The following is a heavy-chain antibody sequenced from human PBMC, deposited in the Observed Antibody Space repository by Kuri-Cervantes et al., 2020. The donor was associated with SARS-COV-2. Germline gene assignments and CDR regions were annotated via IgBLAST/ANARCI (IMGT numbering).Heavy chain of an antibody. CDR2: IYASGST. Sequence: LRLSCTVSGGSISSSNYYWNWIRQPAGKGLEWIGYIYASGSTNYNPSLKSRVTISVDTSRNQFSLKLNSVTAADTAVYFCARVGTTVQDYWGQGTLVTVSS. J-gene: IGHJ4*02. V-gene: IGHV4-61*09. D-gene: IGHD4-11*01. CDR1: GGSISSSNYY. CDR3: ARVGTTVQDY.